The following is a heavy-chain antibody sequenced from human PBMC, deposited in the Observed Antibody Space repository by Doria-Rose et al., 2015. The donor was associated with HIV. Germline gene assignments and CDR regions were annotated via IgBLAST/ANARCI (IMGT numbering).Heavy chain of an antibody. CDR2: IFSDDER. CDR3: ARIKSSRWYHKYYFDF. CDR1: GVSLSSPGMG. D-gene: IGHD6-13*01. Sequence: GPVLVKPTETLTLTCTVSGVSLSSPGMGVSWIRQPPGKALEWLANIFSDDERSYKTSLKSRLNISRGTSKSQVVLTMTDMDPVDTATYYCARIKSSRWYHKYYFDFWGQGTLVIVSA. J-gene: IGHJ4*02. V-gene: IGHV2-26*01.